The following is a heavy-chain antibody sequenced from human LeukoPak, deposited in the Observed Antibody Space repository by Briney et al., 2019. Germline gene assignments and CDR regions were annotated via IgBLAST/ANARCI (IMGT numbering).Heavy chain of an antibody. Sequence: GASVKVSCKASGYTFTSYAMNWVRQAPGQGLEWMGWINTNTGNPTYAQGFTGRFVFSLDTSVSTAYLQICSLKAEDTAVYYCAREGYDYGGNVVDYWGQGTLVTVSS. J-gene: IGHJ4*02. D-gene: IGHD4-23*01. V-gene: IGHV7-4-1*01. CDR3: AREGYDYGGNVVDY. CDR1: GYTFTSYA. CDR2: INTNTGNP.